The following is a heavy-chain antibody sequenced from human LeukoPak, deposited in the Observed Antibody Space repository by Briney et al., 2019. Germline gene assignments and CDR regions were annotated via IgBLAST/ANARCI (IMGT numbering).Heavy chain of an antibody. V-gene: IGHV4-61*02. CDR1: GESFSSGSYY. Sequence: SETLSLTCAVYGESFSSGSYYWSWIRQPAGKGLEWIGRIYTSGSTNYNPSLKSRVTISVDTSKNQFSLKLSSVTAADTAVYYCARESGGYSYGSFDYWGQGTLVTVSS. CDR2: IYTSGST. D-gene: IGHD5-18*01. J-gene: IGHJ4*02. CDR3: ARESGGYSYGSFDY.